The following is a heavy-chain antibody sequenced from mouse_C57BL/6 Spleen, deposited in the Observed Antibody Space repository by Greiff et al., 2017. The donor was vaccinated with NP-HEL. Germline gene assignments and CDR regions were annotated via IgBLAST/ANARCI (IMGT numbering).Heavy chain of an antibody. V-gene: IGHV5-16*01. CDR2: INYDGSST. CDR1: GFTFSDYY. CDR3: ASIVTTEGWFAY. D-gene: IGHD2-5*01. J-gene: IGHJ3*01. Sequence: EVHLVESEGGLVQPGSSMKLSCTASGFTFSDYYMAWVRQVPEKGLEWVANINYDGSSTYYLDSLKSRFIISRDNAKNILYLQMSSLKSEDTATYYCASIVTTEGWFAYWGQGTLVTVSA.